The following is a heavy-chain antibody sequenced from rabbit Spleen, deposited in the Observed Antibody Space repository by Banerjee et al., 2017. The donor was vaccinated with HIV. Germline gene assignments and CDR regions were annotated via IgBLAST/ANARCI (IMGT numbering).Heavy chain of an antibody. CDR1: GFSFSSSAY. Sequence: QSLEESGGDLVKPGASLTLTCTASGFSFSSSAYMCWVRQAPGKGLEWIGCIYTGSGSTYYASWAKGRFTISKTSSTTVTLQMTSLTVADTATYFCARDAGTSFSTYGMDLWGPGTLVTVS. J-gene: IGHJ6*01. CDR2: IYTGSGST. CDR3: ARDAGTSFSTYGMDL. D-gene: IGHD8-1*01. V-gene: IGHV1S40*01.